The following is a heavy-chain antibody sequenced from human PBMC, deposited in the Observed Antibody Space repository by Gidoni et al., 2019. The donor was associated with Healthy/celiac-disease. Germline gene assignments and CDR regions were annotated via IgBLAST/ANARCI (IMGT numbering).Heavy chain of an antibody. J-gene: IGHJ6*02. CDR3: ARDRIGPRMTIFGVVIIFGMDV. D-gene: IGHD3-3*01. CDR2: IWYDGSNK. CDR1: GFPFSSYG. Sequence: QVQLVESGGGVVQPGRSLRLSCAASGFPFSSYGMPWVRQAPGKGLEGVAVIWYDGSNKYYADSGKGRFTISRDNSKNTLYLQMNSLRAEDTAVYYCARDRIGPRMTIFGVVIIFGMDVWGQGTTVTVSS. V-gene: IGHV3-33*01.